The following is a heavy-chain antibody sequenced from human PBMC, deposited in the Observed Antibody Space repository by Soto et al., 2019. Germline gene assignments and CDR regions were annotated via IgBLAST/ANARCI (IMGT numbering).Heavy chain of an antibody. CDR2: ISSSGSTI. Sequence: GGSLRLSCAASGFTFSDYYMSWIRQAPGKGLEWVSYISSSGSTIYYADSVKGRFTISRDNAKNSLYLQMSSLRAEDTAVYYCARDGSLYCSGGSCYSPYYYYGMDVWGQGTTVTVSS. J-gene: IGHJ6*02. CDR3: ARDGSLYCSGGSCYSPYYYYGMDV. CDR1: GFTFSDYY. D-gene: IGHD2-15*01. V-gene: IGHV3-11*01.